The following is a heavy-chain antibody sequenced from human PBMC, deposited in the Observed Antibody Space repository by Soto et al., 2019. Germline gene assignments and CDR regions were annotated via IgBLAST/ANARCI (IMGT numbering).Heavy chain of an antibody. V-gene: IGHV4-31*02. CDR2: IYYSGST. Sequence: SETLSLTRTVSGGSISSGGYYWSWLSHHPGKGLEWIGYIYYSGSTYYNPSLKSRVTISVDTSKNQFSLKLSSVTAADTAVYYCARDNKPRRAYYYYYGMDVWGQGTTVTGSS. J-gene: IGHJ6*02. CDR1: GGSISSGGYY. CDR3: ARDNKPRRAYYYYYGMDV.